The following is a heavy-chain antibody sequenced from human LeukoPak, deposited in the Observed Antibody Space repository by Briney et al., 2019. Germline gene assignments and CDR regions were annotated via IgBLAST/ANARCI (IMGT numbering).Heavy chain of an antibody. D-gene: IGHD3-3*01. CDR2: ISSSGSTT. J-gene: IGHJ4*02. V-gene: IGHV3-48*03. Sequence: GGSLRLSCEASGFSFNNYEMNWVRRAPGKWLEWVSYISSSGSTTYYADSVKGRFSISRDNSKDSLYLQMRSLSAEDTAVYYCARGFGSSYPRFDSWGQGTRVTVSS. CDR1: GFSFNNYE. CDR3: ARGFGSSYPRFDS.